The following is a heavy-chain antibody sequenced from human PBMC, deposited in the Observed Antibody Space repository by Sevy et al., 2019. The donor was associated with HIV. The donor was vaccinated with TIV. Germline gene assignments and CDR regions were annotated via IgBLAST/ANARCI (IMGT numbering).Heavy chain of an antibody. J-gene: IGHJ5*02. D-gene: IGHD3-22*01. CDR3: AKDEAPYYYDSSGSYSPFGS. V-gene: IGHV3-30*18. Sequence: GGSLRLSCAASGFTFSSYGMHWVRQAPGKGLEWVAVISYDGSNKYYADSVKGRFTISRDNSKNTLYLQMNRLRAEDTALYYCAKDEAPYYYDSSGSYSPFGSWGQGTLVTVSS. CDR1: GFTFSSYG. CDR2: ISYDGSNK.